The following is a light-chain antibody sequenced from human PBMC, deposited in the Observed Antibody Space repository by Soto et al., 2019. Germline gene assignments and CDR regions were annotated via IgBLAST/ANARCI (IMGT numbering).Light chain of an antibody. CDR3: GTWDTSLSAGI. J-gene: IGLJ2*01. CDR2: DSD. Sequence: QSVLTQPPSVSAAPGQKVTISCSGSTSNIGENFVSWYQQVPGAAPKLVIFDSDQRPSGIPDRFSGSKSGTSASLDITGLQTADEADYFCGTWDTSLSAGIFGGGTKLTVL. V-gene: IGLV1-51*01. CDR1: TSNIGENF.